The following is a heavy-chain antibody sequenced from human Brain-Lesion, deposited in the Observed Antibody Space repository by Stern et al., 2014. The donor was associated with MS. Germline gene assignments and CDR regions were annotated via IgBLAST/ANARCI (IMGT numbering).Heavy chain of an antibody. CDR2: IWFDGNTK. V-gene: IGHV3-33*01. CDR3: AREDCGGDCPPNY. CDR1: GFTFISYG. J-gene: IGHJ4*02. Sequence: VQLVDSGGGVVQPGRSLRLSCAASGFTFISYGIHWVRQAPGKGLEWGTVIWFDGNTKYYADSVKGRFTISRDNSKNTVYLHMDSLRADDTAVYYCAREDCGGDCPPNYWGRGTLVTVSS. D-gene: IGHD2-21*02.